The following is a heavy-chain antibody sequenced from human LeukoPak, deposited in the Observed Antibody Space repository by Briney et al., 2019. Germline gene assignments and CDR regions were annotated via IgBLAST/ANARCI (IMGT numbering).Heavy chain of an antibody. CDR2: IIPIFGTA. CDR3: ARCGSSGYHDGFDM. V-gene: IGHV1-69*01. D-gene: IGHD3-22*01. CDR1: GGTFSSYA. J-gene: IGHJ3*02. Sequence: SVKVSCKASGGTFSSYAISWVRQAPGQGLEWMGGIIPIFGTANYAQKFQGRVTITADESTSTAYMELSSLRSEDTAVYYCARCGSSGYHDGFDMWGQGTMVTVSS.